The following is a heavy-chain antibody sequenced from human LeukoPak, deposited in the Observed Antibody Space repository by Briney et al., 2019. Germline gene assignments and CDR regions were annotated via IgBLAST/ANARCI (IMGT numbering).Heavy chain of an antibody. V-gene: IGHV1-69*04. D-gene: IGHD1-20*01. J-gene: IGHJ5*02. CDR3: ARDRPDNWNDGAPLFDP. Sequence: SVKVSCKASRGTFSSYAISWVRQAPGQGLEWMGRIIPILGIANYAQKFQGRVTITADKSTRTAYMELSSLRSEDTAVYYCARDRPDNWNDGAPLFDPWGQGTQVTLPS. CDR1: RGTFSSYA. CDR2: IIPILGIA.